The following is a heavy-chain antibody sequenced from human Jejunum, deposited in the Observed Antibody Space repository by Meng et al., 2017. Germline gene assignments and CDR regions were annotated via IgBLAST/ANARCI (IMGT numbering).Heavy chain of an antibody. Sequence: CVAVISYDGSNKYYADSVKGRFTISRDNSKNTVYLQMNSLRAEDTATYYCAKTAQCDSWGQGTLVTVSS. D-gene: IGHD6-19*01. V-gene: IGHV3-30*07. J-gene: IGHJ5*01. CDR3: AKTAQCDS. CDR2: ISYDGSNK.